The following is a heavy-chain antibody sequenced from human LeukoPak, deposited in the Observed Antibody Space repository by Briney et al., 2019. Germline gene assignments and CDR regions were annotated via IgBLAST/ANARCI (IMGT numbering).Heavy chain of an antibody. CDR1: GGSFSGYY. D-gene: IGHD5-12*01. Sequence: SETLSLTCAVYGGSFSGYYWSWIRQPPGEGLEWIGEINHSGSTNYNPSLKSRVTISVDTSKNQFSLKLSSVTAADTAVYYCATIRHSGYVATSFSAWGQGTLVTVSS. CDR3: ATIRHSGYVATSFSA. V-gene: IGHV4-34*01. J-gene: IGHJ5*02. CDR2: INHSGST.